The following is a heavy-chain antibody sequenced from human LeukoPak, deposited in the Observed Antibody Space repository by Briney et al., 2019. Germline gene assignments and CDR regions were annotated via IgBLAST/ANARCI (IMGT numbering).Heavy chain of an antibody. D-gene: IGHD6-19*01. Sequence: GASVKVSCKASGYTFTSYDINWVRQATGQGLEWMGWMNPNSGNTGYAQKFQGGVTMTRNTSISTAYMELSSLRSEDTAVYYCARGRYSSGWFDYWGQGTLVTVSS. CDR2: MNPNSGNT. CDR1: GYTFTSYD. J-gene: IGHJ4*02. V-gene: IGHV1-8*01. CDR3: ARGRYSSGWFDY.